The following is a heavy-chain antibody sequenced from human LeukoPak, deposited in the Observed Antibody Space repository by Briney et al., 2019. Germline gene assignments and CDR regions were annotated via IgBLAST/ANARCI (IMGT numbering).Heavy chain of an antibody. CDR2: ISGSGSST. CDR1: GFTFSSYA. J-gene: IGHJ4*02. D-gene: IGHD5-18*01. Sequence: GASLRLSCAASGFTFSSYAMSWVRQAPGKGLEWVSAISGSGSSTYYADSVKGRFTISRDNSKNTLYLQMNSLRAEDTAVYYCAKVPRGYSYGETDYWGQGTLVTVSS. V-gene: IGHV3-23*01. CDR3: AKVPRGYSYGETDY.